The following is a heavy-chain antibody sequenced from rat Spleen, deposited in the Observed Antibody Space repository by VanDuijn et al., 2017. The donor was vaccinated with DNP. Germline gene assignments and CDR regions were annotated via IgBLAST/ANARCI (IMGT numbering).Heavy chain of an antibody. Sequence: EVQLVESGGGLVQPGRSLKLSCAASGFTFSAYSMAWVRQAPAKGLEWVAYIGSPAYAPYSADSVKGRFTISRDNAKSTLYLQMNSLRSEDMATYYCVRWNSGHFDYWGQGVMVTVSS. CDR3: VRWNSGHFDY. CDR1: GFTFSAYS. D-gene: IGHD4-3*01. CDR2: IGSPAYAP. J-gene: IGHJ2*01. V-gene: IGHV5-22*01.